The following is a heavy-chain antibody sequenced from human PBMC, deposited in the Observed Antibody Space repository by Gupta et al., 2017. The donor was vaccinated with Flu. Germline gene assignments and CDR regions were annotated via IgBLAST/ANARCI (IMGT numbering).Heavy chain of an antibody. Sequence: QVQLQESGPGLVKPSDTLSLTCGVSGYSISSSHWWGWIRQPPGKGLEWIGYSYHSGSTYYNPSLKRRVTMSVDTSKNHFSRKLSSVTAVDTAVYYCARWTGTASGDNWYFDPWGRGTLVTVSS. D-gene: IGHD1-1*01. V-gene: IGHV4-28*01. CDR1: GYSISSSHW. CDR3: ARWTGTASGDNWYFDP. J-gene: IGHJ2*01. CDR2: SYHSGST.